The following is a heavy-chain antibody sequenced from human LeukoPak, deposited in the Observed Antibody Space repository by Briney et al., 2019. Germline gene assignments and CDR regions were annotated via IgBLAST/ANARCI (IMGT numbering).Heavy chain of an antibody. J-gene: IGHJ4*02. CDR1: GGSISSYY. CDR3: ARLSDYYDSSGYYGYFDY. D-gene: IGHD3-22*01. V-gene: IGHV4-39*07. Sequence: TSETLSLTCTVSGGSISSYYWGWIRQPPGKGLEWIGSIYYSGSTYYNPSLKSRVTISVDTSKNQFSLKLSSVTAADTAVYYCARLSDYYDSSGYYGYFDYWGQGTLVTVSS. CDR2: IYYSGST.